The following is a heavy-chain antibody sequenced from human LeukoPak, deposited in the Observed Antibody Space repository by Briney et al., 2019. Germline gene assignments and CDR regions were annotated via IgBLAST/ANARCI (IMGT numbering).Heavy chain of an antibody. CDR2: ISPYSGGT. V-gene: IGHV1-2*02. Sequence: ASVKVSCKASGYTFIDYYIHWVRQAPGQGLEWMGWISPYSGGTNYAQKFQGRVTMTRDTSISTAYMELSRLRSDDTAVYSYARGGGTYCTNGICYYFDYWGQGTLVTVSS. D-gene: IGHD2-8*01. CDR3: ARGGGTYCTNGICYYFDY. CDR1: GYTFIDYY. J-gene: IGHJ4*02.